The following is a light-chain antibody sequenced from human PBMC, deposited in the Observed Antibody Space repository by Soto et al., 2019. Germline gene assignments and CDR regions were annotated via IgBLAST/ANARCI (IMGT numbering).Light chain of an antibody. CDR1: QSISSE. V-gene: IGKV3-15*01. CDR3: QQGHNWPLT. J-gene: IGKJ2*01. CDR2: GAS. Sequence: EIVMTQSPATLSVSPGESATLSCRASQSISSELVWYQQKPGQPPRLLIYGASTRATGVPARFTGSGSGSDVTLTISGLQSQDFAVYYCQQGHNWPLTFGQGTRLQI.